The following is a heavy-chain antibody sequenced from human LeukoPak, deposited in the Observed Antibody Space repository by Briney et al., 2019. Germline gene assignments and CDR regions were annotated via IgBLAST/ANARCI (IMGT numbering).Heavy chain of an antibody. CDR3: AKESDSAGACDF. V-gene: IGHV3-30*18. CDR1: GFTCSYG. J-gene: IGHJ4*02. CDR2: ISYDGSYK. D-gene: IGHD2-21*02. Sequence: PGGSLRLSCAASGFTCSYGMHWVRQAPGKGLEWVAVISYDGSYKHDADSVKGRFTISRDNSKNTLYLQMNSLRAEDTAMYYCAKESDSAGACDFWGQGTLVTVSS.